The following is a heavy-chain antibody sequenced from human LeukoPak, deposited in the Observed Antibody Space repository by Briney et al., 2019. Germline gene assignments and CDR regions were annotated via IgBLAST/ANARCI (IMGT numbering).Heavy chain of an antibody. D-gene: IGHD1-1*01. J-gene: IGHJ4*02. CDR1: GFTFSSYW. Sequence: GGSLRLSCAASGFTFSSYWMRWVRQAPGKGLVWVAGINSDGSSTIYADSVKGRFTISRDNAKNTLYLQMNSLRAEDTAVYYCARDLGYIHYRGQGTLVTVSS. CDR2: INSDGSST. V-gene: IGHV3-74*01. CDR3: ARDLGYIHY.